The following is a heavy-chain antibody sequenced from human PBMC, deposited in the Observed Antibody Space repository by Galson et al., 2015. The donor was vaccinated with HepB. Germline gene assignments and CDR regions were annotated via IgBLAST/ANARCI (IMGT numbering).Heavy chain of an antibody. V-gene: IGHV4-59*08. CDR2: IYDSGST. CDR3: ASLPDFGEHFDY. J-gene: IGHJ4*02. D-gene: IGHD3-10*01. Sequence: ETLSLTCTVSGGSISDYYWSWMRQPPGKGLEWIGYIYDSGSTNYNPSLKSRVTISLETAKKQFSLNLTSVTAADTAGYYCASLPDFGEHFDYWGEGTLVTVSS. CDR1: GGSISDYY.